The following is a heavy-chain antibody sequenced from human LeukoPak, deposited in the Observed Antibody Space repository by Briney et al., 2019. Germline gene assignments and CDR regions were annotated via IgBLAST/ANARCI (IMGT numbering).Heavy chain of an antibody. CDR2: ISYDGSNK. CDR1: GFTFSSYA. CDR3: AKDVWEQPGAH. V-gene: IGHV3-30-3*01. J-gene: IGHJ4*02. D-gene: IGHD1-26*01. Sequence: GGSLRLSCAASGFTFSSYAMHWVRQAPGKGLEWVAVISYDGSNKYYADSVKGRFTISRDNSKNTLYLQMNSLRAEDTAVYYCAKDVWEQPGAHWGQGTLVTVSS.